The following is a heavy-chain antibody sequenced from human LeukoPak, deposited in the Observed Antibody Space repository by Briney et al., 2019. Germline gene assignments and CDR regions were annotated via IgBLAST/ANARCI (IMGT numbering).Heavy chain of an antibody. CDR3: AAGSSAPFFLHIVDAFDI. D-gene: IGHD3-3*02. CDR1: GFTFSSYA. Sequence: PGGSLRLSCAASGFTFSSYAMSWVRQAPGKGLEWVSAISGSGGSTYYADSVKGRFTISRDNSKNTLYLQMNSLRAEDTAVYYCAAGSSAPFFLHIVDAFDIWGQGTMVTVSS. CDR2: ISGSGGST. V-gene: IGHV3-23*01. J-gene: IGHJ3*02.